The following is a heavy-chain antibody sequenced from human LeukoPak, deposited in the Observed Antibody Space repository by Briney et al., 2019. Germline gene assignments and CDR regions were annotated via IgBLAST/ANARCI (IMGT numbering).Heavy chain of an antibody. J-gene: IGHJ4*02. CDR2: ISWNSGSI. Sequence: GGSLRLSCAASGFTFDDYAMHWVRQAPGKGLEWVSGISWNSGSIGYAGSVKGRFTISRDNAKNSLYLQMNSLRAEDTALYYCAKEAYYFDYWGQGTLVTVSS. V-gene: IGHV3-9*01. CDR1: GFTFDDYA. CDR3: AKEAYYFDY.